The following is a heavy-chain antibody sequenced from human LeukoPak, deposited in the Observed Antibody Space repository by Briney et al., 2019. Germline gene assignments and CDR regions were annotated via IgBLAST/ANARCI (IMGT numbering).Heavy chain of an antibody. V-gene: IGHV4-31*03. CDR3: ARAARQGFTKIVVPFFYFDL. Sequence: SQTLSLTCTVSGGSISSGASDWGWIRQHPKRGLEWVGYINHSGSTYYNPSLGSRVTMSVDTSKNQFSLKLSSVTAADSAVYYCARAARQGFTKIVVPFFYFDLWGRGTLVTVSS. CDR2: INHSGST. D-gene: IGHD3-22*01. J-gene: IGHJ2*01. CDR1: GGSISSGASD.